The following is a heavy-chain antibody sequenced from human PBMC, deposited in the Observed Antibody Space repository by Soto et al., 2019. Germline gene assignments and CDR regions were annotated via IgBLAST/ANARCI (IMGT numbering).Heavy chain of an antibody. J-gene: IGHJ4*02. D-gene: IGHD3-3*01. CDR2: ISYDGSNK. CDR1: GFTFSSYA. CDR3: ARDLYDFWSGHPFHY. Sequence: QVQLVESGGGVVQPGRSLRLSCAASGFTFSSYAMHWVRQAPGKGLEWVAVISYDGSNKYYADSVKGRFTISRDNSKNTLYLQMNSPRAEDTAVYYCARDLYDFWSGHPFHYWGQGTLVTVSS. V-gene: IGHV3-30-3*01.